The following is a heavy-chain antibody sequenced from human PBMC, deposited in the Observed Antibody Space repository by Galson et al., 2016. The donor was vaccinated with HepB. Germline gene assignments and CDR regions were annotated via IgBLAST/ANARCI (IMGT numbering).Heavy chain of an antibody. J-gene: IGHJ4*02. Sequence: SLRLSCAASGFTFGDYAMSWFRQAPGKGLEWVSCISSSSVHIWYADSVRGRFTNSRDNAKNSLYLQMDSLTAEDTAVYYCARADGFNTPFFDSWGQGTLVTVSS. V-gene: IGHV3-21*01. CDR1: GFTFGDYA. CDR2: ISSSSVHI. D-gene: IGHD5-24*01. CDR3: ARADGFNTPFFDS.